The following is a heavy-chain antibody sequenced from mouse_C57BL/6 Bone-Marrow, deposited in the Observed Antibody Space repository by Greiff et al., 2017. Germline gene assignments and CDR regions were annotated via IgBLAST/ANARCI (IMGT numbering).Heavy chain of an antibody. D-gene: IGHD1-1*02. V-gene: IGHV1-64*01. Sequence: VQLQQPGAELVKPGASVKLSCKASGYTFTSYWMHWVKQRPGQGLEWIGMIHPNGGSTNYNEQFKSQATLTVDKSSSTAYVQLSILASGDSAVYYFAVGGRLRRWFAYWGQGTLVTVSA. J-gene: IGHJ3*01. CDR1: GYTFTSYW. CDR2: IHPNGGST. CDR3: AVGGRLRRWFAY.